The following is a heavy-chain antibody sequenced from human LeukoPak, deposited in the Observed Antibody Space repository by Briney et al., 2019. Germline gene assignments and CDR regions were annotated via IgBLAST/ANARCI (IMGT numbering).Heavy chain of an antibody. CDR2: ISSSSSYI. CDR3: ARSGQRRCSGGTCYPYYFDY. CDR1: GFTFSIYS. Sequence: GGSLRVSCAASGFTFSIYSMNWVRQAPGKGLEWVSSISSSSSYIYYADSVKGRFTISRDNAKNSLYLQMNSLRAEDTAVYYCARSGQRRCSGGTCYPYYFDYWGQGTLVTVSS. D-gene: IGHD2-15*01. V-gene: IGHV3-21*01. J-gene: IGHJ4*02.